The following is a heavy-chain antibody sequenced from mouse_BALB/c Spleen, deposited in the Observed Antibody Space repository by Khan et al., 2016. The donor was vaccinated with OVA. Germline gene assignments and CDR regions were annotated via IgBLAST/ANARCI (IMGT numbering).Heavy chain of an antibody. CDR2: IWSDGST. Sequence: QVQLKQSGPGLVAPSQSLSITCTVSGFSLTNYGVHWVRQPPGKGLEWLVVIWSDGSTSYNSALNSRLIISKDNSKSQVFLKMNSHQTDDTAMYYCARQPYYHYYIMDYWGQGTSVTVSS. CDR3: ARQPYYHYYIMDY. J-gene: IGHJ4*01. V-gene: IGHV2-6-1*01. D-gene: IGHD2-10*01. CDR1: GFSLTNYG.